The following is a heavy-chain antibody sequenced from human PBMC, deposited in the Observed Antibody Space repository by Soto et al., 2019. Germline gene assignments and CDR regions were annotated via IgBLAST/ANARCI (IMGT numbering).Heavy chain of an antibody. CDR3: AKDSTRGGMGGMDV. V-gene: IGHV3-9*01. CDR2: ISWNSGTI. CDR1: GFTFDDYA. Sequence: EVQLVESGGGLVQPGRSLRLSCAASGFTFDDYAMHWFRQAPGKGLEWVSGISWNSGTIGYADSVKGRFTISRDNAKNALYLQMTSLRAEDTALYYCAKDSTRGGMGGMDVWGQVTTVTVSS. D-gene: IGHD2-2*01. J-gene: IGHJ6*02.